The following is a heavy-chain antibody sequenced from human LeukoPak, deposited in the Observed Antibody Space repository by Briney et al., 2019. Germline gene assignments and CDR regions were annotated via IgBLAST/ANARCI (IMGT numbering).Heavy chain of an antibody. CDR1: GFTFSSNA. V-gene: IGHV3-30*18. J-gene: IGHJ4*02. CDR3: AKDRATQYSLDY. D-gene: IGHD2/OR15-2a*01. Sequence: PGRSLRLSCAASGFTFSSNAMHWVRQAPGKGLEWEAFISYDGSNKYYADSVKGRFTISRDNSKNTLSLQMNSLRAEDTAVYYCAKDRATQYSLDYWGQGTLVTVSS. CDR2: ISYDGSNK.